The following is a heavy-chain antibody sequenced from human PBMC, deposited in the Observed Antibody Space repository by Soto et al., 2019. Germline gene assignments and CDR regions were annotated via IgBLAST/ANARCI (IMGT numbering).Heavy chain of an antibody. J-gene: IGHJ6*02. D-gene: IGHD3-22*01. Sequence: EVQLVESGGGLVQPGGSPRLSCAASGFTVSSNYMSWVRQAPGKGLEWVSVIYSGGSTYYADSVKGRFTISRDNSKNTLYLQMNSLRAEDTAVYYCARGTVNYYYYYGMDVWGQGTTVTVSS. CDR1: GFTVSSNY. CDR2: IYSGGST. V-gene: IGHV3-66*01. CDR3: ARGTVNYYYYYGMDV.